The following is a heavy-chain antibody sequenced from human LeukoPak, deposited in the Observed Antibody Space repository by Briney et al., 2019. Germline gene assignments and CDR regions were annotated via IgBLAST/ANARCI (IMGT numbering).Heavy chain of an antibody. V-gene: IGHV1-8*01. J-gene: IGHJ4*02. CDR3: ARRVHYDSNTHYYSYYFDY. CDR2: MNPNSGAT. CDR1: GYTFTSYD. D-gene: IGHD3-22*01. Sequence: AASVKVSCKASGYTFTSYDFNWLRQATGQGPEWMGWMNPNSGATGYAQKFQGRVTMTSDTSTSTIYMELSSLRSEDTAVYYCARRVHYDSNTHYYSYYFDYWGQGTLVTVSS.